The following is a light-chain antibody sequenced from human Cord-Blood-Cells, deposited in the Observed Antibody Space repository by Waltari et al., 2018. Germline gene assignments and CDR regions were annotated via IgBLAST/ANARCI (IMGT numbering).Light chain of an antibody. CDR1: SSDVGGYNY. CDR2: DVS. CDR3: SSYTSSSNVV. Sequence: QSALTQPASVSGSPGQSITISCTGTSSDVGGYNYVSWYQQHPGKPPKLMIYDVSKRPSGVSNRFSGSKAGTTASLTISGLQAEDEADYYCSSYTSSSNVVFGGGTKLTVL. J-gene: IGLJ2*01. V-gene: IGLV2-14*01.